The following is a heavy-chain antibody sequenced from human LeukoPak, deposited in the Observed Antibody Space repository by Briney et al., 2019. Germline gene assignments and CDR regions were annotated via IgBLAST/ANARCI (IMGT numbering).Heavy chain of an antibody. CDR1: GYTFTGYY. D-gene: IGHD2-8*01. Sequence: ASVKVSCKASGYTFTGYYMHWVRQAPGEGGEWMGWINPNSGGTNYAQKFQGRVTMTRDTSISTAYMELSRLRSDDTAVYYCARAVRIVLMVYAHWGQGTLVTVSS. J-gene: IGHJ4*02. V-gene: IGHV1-2*02. CDR2: INPNSGGT. CDR3: ARAVRIVLMVYAH.